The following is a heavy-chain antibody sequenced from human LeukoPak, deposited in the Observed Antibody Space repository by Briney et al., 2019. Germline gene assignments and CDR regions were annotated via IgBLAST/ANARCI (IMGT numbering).Heavy chain of an antibody. D-gene: IGHD1-26*01. V-gene: IGHV3-53*01. CDR2: IYNDGKT. J-gene: IGHJ4*02. CDR1: GFIVTTDH. CDR3: ARVWELSFDY. Sequence: PGGSPRLSCAASGFIVTTDHMSWVRQAPGEGLEWVSVIYNDGKTYHADYVKGRFTISRDNSKNTVHLQMNGLRGEDTAVYYCARVWELSFDYWGQGTLVTVSS.